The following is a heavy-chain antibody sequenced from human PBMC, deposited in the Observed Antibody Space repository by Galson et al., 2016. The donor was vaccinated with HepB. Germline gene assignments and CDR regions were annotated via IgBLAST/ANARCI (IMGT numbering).Heavy chain of an antibody. Sequence: QAPGKGLEWVALISYDGGNKFYADSVKGRFTISRDNSKNTLYLQMNSLRAEDTAVHYCARDLGYYGSGNYGGVGYWGQGTLVTVSS. J-gene: IGHJ4*02. CDR3: ARDLGYYGSGNYGGVGY. CDR2: ISYDGGNK. V-gene: IGHV3-30*04. D-gene: IGHD3-10*01.